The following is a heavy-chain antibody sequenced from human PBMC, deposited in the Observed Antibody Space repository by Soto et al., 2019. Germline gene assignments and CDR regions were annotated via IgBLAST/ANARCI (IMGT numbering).Heavy chain of an antibody. D-gene: IGHD3-3*01. CDR2: IYYSGST. CDR3: AGGGFWSGYYLPSSFDH. CDR1: GGSISSYY. V-gene: IGHV4-59*01. J-gene: IGHJ4*02. Sequence: PSETLSLTCTVSGGSISSYYWSWIRQPPGKGLEWIGYIYYSGSTNYNPSLKSRVTISVDTSKNQFSLKLSSVTAADTAVYYCAGGGFWSGYYLPSSFDHWGQGTLVTVSS.